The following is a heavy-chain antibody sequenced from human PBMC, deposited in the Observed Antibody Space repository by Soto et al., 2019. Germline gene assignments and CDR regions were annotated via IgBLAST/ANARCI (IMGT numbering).Heavy chain of an antibody. J-gene: IGHJ6*02. CDR3: TTNLSPDYGDYLPSGRRANYYYGMDV. CDR1: GFTFSNAW. CDR2: IKSKTDGGTT. V-gene: IGHV3-15*07. D-gene: IGHD4-17*01. Sequence: EVQLVESGGGLVKPGGSLRLSCAASGFTFSNAWMNWVRQAPGKGLEWVGRIKSKTDGGTTDYAAPVKGRFTISRDDSKNTLYLQMNSLKTEDTAVYYCTTNLSPDYGDYLPSGRRANYYYGMDVWGQGTTVTVSS.